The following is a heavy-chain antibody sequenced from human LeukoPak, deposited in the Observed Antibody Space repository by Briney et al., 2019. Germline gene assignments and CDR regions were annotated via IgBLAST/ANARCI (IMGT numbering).Heavy chain of an antibody. CDR2: INPNSGDT. CDR1: GYTFTGYY. D-gene: IGHD1-1*01. J-gene: IGHJ4*02. CDR3: ARDRGYNWNPYYLDY. V-gene: IGHV1-2*06. Sequence: ASVKVSCKTSGYTFTGYYMHWVRQAPGQGLEWMGRINPNSGDTNYAQNFQGRVTMTRDTSVSTAYMELSRLRSDDTAVYFCARDRGYNWNPYYLDYWGQRTLVTVSS.